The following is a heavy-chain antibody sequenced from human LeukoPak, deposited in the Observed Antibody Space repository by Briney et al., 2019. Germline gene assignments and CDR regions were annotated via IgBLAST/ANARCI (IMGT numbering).Heavy chain of an antibody. D-gene: IGHD2-2*01. CDR1: GGTFSSYA. V-gene: IGHV1-69*13. CDR2: IIPIFGTA. CDR3: ASEGPSGVVVPAAQAYYYYGMDV. J-gene: IGHJ6*02. Sequence: SVKVSCKASGGTFSSYAISWVRQAPGQGLEWMGGIIPIFGTANYAQKFQGRVTITADESTSTAYMELSSLRSEDTAVYYCASEGPSGVVVPAAQAYYYYGMDVWGQGTTVTVSS.